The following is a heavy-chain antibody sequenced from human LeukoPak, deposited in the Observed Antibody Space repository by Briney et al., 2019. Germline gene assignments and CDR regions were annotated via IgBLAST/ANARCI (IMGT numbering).Heavy chain of an antibody. CDR1: GYTFTSYA. Sequence: GASVKVSCKASGYTFTSYAMHWVRQAPGQRLEWMGWINAGNGNTKYSQKFQGRVTITRDTSASTAYMELSSLRSEDTAVYYCARGGVATIRTPFDYCGQGTLVTVSS. D-gene: IGHD5-12*01. V-gene: IGHV1-3*01. CDR3: ARGGVATIRTPFDY. J-gene: IGHJ4*02. CDR2: INAGNGNT.